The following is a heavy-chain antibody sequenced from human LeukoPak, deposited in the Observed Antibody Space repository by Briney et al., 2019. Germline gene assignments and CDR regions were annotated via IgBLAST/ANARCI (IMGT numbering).Heavy chain of an antibody. Sequence: SETLSLTCTVSGGSFSSYYWSWIRQPPGKGLEWIGYIYYSGSTNYNPSLKSRVTISVDTSKNQFSLKLSSVTAADTAVYYCARAGLAVAGLADYWGQGTLVTVSS. CDR1: GGSFSSYY. CDR3: ARAGLAVAGLADY. V-gene: IGHV4-59*01. D-gene: IGHD6-19*01. J-gene: IGHJ4*02. CDR2: IYYSGST.